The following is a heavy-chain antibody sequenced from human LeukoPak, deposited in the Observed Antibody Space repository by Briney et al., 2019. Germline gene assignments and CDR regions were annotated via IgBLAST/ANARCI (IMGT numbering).Heavy chain of an antibody. J-gene: IGHJ4*02. CDR2: ISAYNGNT. CDR3: ARDHRITMVRGVIGTDY. D-gene: IGHD3-10*01. V-gene: IGHV1-18*01. CDR1: GYTFTSYG. Sequence: ASVNVSCKASGYTFTSYGISWVRQAPGQGLEWMGWISAYNGNTNYAQKLQGRVTMTTDTSTSTAYMELRSLRSDDTAVYYCARDHRITMVRGVIGTDYWGQGTLVTVSS.